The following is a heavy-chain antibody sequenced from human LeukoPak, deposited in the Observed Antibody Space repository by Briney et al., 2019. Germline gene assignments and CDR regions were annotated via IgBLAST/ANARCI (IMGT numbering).Heavy chain of an antibody. CDR3: ARGPGYSSSWYRGYYFDY. J-gene: IGHJ4*02. V-gene: IGHV4-34*01. Sequence: SETLSLTCTVSGGSISSYYWSWIRQPPGKGLEWIGEINHSGSTNYNPSLKSRVTISVDTSKNQFSLKLSSVTAADTAVYYCARGPGYSSSWYRGYYFDYWGQGTLVTVSS. CDR1: GGSISSYY. CDR2: INHSGST. D-gene: IGHD6-13*01.